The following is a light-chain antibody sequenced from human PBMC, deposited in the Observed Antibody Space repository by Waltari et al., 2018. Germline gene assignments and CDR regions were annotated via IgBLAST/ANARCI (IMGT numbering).Light chain of an antibody. CDR1: SGSLSSTSY. V-gene: IGLV8-61*01. J-gene: IGLJ3*02. Sequence: QTVVTQEPSLSVYPGGTVTLTCALSSGSLSSTSYATWYQQPPGQAPRTLVYKGSSRSYGVPDRFSGSILGNKAALTITGAQADDESDYYCSLYVGSGIWVFGGGTKLTVL. CDR3: SLYVGSGIWV. CDR2: KGS.